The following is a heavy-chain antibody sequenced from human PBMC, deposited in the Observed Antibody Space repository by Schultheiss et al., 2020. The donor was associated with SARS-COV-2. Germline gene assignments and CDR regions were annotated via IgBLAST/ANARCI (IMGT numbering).Heavy chain of an antibody. J-gene: IGHJ2*01. Sequence: GESLKISCAASRFTFSNYGMHWVRQAPGKGLQWVAVIFSDGNTKYYADSVKGRFTISRDNSKNTLSLQMNSLTAEDTAVYYCAKDASSSGWYLNCYFDLWGRGTLVTVSS. CDR2: IFSDGNTK. CDR1: RFTFSNYG. CDR3: AKDASSSGWYLNCYFDL. V-gene: IGHV3-30*18. D-gene: IGHD6-19*01.